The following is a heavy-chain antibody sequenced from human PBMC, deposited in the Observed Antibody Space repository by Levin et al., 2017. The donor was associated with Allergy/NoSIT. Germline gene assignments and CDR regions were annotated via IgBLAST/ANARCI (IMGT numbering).Heavy chain of an antibody. CDR1: GFTVSSNY. D-gene: IGHD1-26*01. V-gene: IGHV3-66*01. Sequence: ASVKVSCAASGFTVSSNYMSWVRQAPGKGLEWVSVIYSGGSTYYADSVKGRFTISRDNSKNTLYLQMNSLRAEDTAVYYCARDLAEHYGMDVWGQGTTVTVSS. CDR2: IYSGGST. CDR3: ARDLAEHYGMDV. J-gene: IGHJ6*02.